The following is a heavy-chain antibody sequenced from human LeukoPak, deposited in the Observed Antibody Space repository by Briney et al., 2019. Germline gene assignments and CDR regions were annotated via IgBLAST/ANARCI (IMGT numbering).Heavy chain of an antibody. CDR3: ASPREYQLLYFGY. CDR1: GFTLSSYA. V-gene: IGHV3-21*01. CDR2: ISSSSSYI. D-gene: IGHD2-2*01. Sequence: RGSLRLSCAASGFTLSSYAMSWVRQAPGKGLEWVSSISSSSSYIYYADSVKGRFTISRDNAKNSLYLQMNSLRAEDTAVYYCASPREYQLLYFGYWGQGTLVTVSS. J-gene: IGHJ4*02.